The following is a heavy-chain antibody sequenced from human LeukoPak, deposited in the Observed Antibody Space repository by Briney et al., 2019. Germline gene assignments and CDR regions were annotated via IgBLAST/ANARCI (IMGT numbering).Heavy chain of an antibody. CDR3: ARAYYGSGTYYYYYYYMDV. V-gene: IGHV3-20*04. D-gene: IGHD3-10*01. CDR2: INWNGGST. Sequence: PGGSLRLSCAASGFTFDDYGVSWVRQAPGKGLEWVSGINWNGGSTGYADSVKGRFTISRDNAKNSLYLQMNSLRAEDTALYYCARAYYGSGTYYYYYYYMDVWGKGTTVTVSS. J-gene: IGHJ6*03. CDR1: GFTFDDYG.